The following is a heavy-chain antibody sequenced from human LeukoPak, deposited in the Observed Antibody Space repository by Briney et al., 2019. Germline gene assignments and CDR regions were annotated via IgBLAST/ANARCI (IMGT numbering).Heavy chain of an antibody. J-gene: IGHJ4*02. CDR2: FSGSGGST. CDR3: AKSGLSKFDY. Sequence: PGGSLRLSCAAPGFTFSSYEMNWVRQAPGKGLEWVSAFSGSGGSTYYADSVKGRFTISRDNSKNTLYLQMNSLRAEDTAVYYCAKSGLSKFDYWGQGTLVTVSS. CDR1: GFTFSSYE. V-gene: IGHV3-23*01. D-gene: IGHD3-10*01.